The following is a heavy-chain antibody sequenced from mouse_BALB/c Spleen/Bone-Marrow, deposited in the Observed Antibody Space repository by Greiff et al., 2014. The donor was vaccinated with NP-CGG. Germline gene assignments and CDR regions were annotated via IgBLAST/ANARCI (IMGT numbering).Heavy chain of an antibody. CDR1: GFSFSGYG. V-gene: IGHV5-6-3*01. CDR2: INSNGGST. Sequence: EVHLVESGGGLVQPGGSLKLSCAASGFSFSGYGMSWVRQTPDKRLELVATINSNGGSTYYSDSVKGRFTISRGNAENTLYLQMSSLKSEDTAMYYCARGYDYDSWSAYWGQGTLVTVSA. J-gene: IGHJ3*01. D-gene: IGHD2-4*01. CDR3: ARGYDYDSWSAY.